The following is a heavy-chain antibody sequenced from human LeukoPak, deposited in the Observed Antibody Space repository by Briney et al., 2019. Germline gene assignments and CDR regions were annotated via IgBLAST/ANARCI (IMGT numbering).Heavy chain of an antibody. V-gene: IGHV3-66*01. Sequence: GDSLRLSCAASGFTFTKYWMTWVRQAPGKGLEWVSVIYSGGSTYYADSVKGRFTISRDNSKNTLYLQMNSLRAEDTAVYYCARAMVGSYYGMDVWGQGTTVTVSS. CDR3: ARAMVGSYYGMDV. J-gene: IGHJ6*02. CDR1: GFTFTKYW. D-gene: IGHD1-26*01. CDR2: IYSGGST.